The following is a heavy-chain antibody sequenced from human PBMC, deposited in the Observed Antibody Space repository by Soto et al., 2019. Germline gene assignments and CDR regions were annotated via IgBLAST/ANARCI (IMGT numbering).Heavy chain of an antibody. V-gene: IGHV4-39*01. J-gene: IGHJ4*02. CDR2: IYYSGST. CDR3: ARLSAGWYYFDY. CDR1: GGSISSSSYY. D-gene: IGHD6-19*01. Sequence: SETLSLTCTVSGGSISSSSYYWGWIRQPPGKGLEWIGSIYYSGSTYYNPSLKSRVTISVDTSKTQFSLKLSSVTAADTAMYYCARLSAGWYYFDYWGQGTLVTVSS.